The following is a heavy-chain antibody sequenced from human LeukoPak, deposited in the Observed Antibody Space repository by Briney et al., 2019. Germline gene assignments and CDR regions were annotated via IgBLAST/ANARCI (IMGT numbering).Heavy chain of an antibody. D-gene: IGHD6-19*01. CDR2: IYYSGST. Sequence: PSETLSLTCTVSGGSISSYYWSWIRQPPGRGLGWIGYIYYSGSTNYNPSLKSRVTISVDTSKNQFSLKLSSVTAADTAVYYCARQKISSGWPSLDYWGQGTLVTVSS. CDR3: ARQKISSGWPSLDY. J-gene: IGHJ4*02. CDR1: GGSISSYY. V-gene: IGHV4-59*08.